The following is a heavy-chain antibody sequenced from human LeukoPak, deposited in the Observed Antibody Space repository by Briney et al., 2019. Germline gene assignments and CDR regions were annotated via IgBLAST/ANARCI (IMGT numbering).Heavy chain of an antibody. CDR1: GYSISSGYY. D-gene: IGHD1-26*01. CDR2: IYHSGST. J-gene: IGHJ4*02. Sequence: SETLSLTCTVSGYSISSGYYWGWIRQRPGKGLEWIGSIYHSGSTYYNPSLKSRVTISVDTSKNQFSLKLSSVTAADTAVYYCARRVGATNPYFDYWGQGTLVTVSS. CDR3: ARRVGATNPYFDY. V-gene: IGHV4-38-2*02.